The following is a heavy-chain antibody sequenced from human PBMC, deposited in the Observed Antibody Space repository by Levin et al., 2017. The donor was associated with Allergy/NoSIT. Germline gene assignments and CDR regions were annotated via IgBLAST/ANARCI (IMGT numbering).Heavy chain of an antibody. CDR2: ISYDGSNK. Sequence: PAGGSLRLSCAASGFTFSSYAMHWVRQAPGKGLEWVAVISYDGSNKYYADSVKGRFTISRDNSKNTLYLQMNSLRAEDTAVYYCARDHMDTAISYYFDYWGQGTLVTVSS. V-gene: IGHV3-30-3*01. CDR3: ARDHMDTAISYYFDY. J-gene: IGHJ4*02. D-gene: IGHD5-18*01. CDR1: GFTFSSYA.